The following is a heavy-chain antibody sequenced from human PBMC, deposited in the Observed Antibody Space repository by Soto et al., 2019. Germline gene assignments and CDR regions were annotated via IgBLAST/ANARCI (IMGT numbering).Heavy chain of an antibody. CDR3: ARGPQRGWFGEGYYYYGMDV. CDR1: GYTLTSYG. V-gene: IGHV1-18*01. J-gene: IGHJ6*02. D-gene: IGHD3-10*01. Sequence: ASVNVSCMASGYTLTSYGMSWVGPAAGRGLAWVGWISAYNGNTNYTQQLQGRVTMTTDTSTSTAYMELRSLRSDDTAVYYCARGPQRGWFGEGYYYYGMDVWGQGTTVTVSS. CDR2: ISAYNGNT.